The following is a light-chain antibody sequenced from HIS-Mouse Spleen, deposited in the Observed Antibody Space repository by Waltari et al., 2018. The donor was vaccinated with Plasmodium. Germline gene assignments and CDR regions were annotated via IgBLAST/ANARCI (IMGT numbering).Light chain of an antibody. CDR2: GAS. CDR1: QSVSSK. Sequence: EIVMTPSPTTLSVSPGERATPSCRASQSVSSKLTWYQEKPGQAPWLLIYGASTRATSIPGRFSGSASGTEFTLTISSMQSEDFAVYYCQHYNNWSTFGQGTRLEI. J-gene: IGKJ5*01. CDR3: QHYNNWST. V-gene: IGKV3-15*01.